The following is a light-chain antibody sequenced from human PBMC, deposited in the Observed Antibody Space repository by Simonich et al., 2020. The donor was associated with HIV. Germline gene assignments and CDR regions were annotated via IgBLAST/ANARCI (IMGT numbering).Light chain of an antibody. J-gene: IGKJ4*01. CDR3: QQYYTTPLT. V-gene: IGKV4-1*01. Sequence: EIVMTQSPDSLAVSLGERATIHCKSSQSILKRSNNKNYLAWYQQKAGQPPNLLIDWASTRESGVPDRFRGSGSGTDFTLTISSLQAEDVAVYYCQQYYTTPLTFGGGTKVEIK. CDR1: QSILKRSNNKNY. CDR2: WAS.